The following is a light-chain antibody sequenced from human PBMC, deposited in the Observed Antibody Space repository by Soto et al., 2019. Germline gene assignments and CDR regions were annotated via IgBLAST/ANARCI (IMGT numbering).Light chain of an antibody. CDR1: SSNIGSNT. Sequence: QSVLTQPPSASGTPGQRVTISCSGSSSNIGSNTVNWYQQLPGTAPKLLIYSNNQRPSGGPDRFSGSNSGISASLAISGLQSEDEADYYCAAWDDSLNVVFGGGTKLTVL. CDR2: SNN. V-gene: IGLV1-44*01. J-gene: IGLJ2*01. CDR3: AAWDDSLNVV.